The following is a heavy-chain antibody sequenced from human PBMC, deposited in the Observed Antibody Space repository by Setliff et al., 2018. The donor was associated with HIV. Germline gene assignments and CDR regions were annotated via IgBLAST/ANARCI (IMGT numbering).Heavy chain of an antibody. V-gene: IGHV1-18*04. D-gene: IGHD5-12*01. Sequence: ASVKVSCKASGYTFTGYYMHWVRQAPGQGLEWMGWINTHTGNTNSAQRFQGRVTMTTDTSTSTAYMELRSLRSDDTAVYYCARGKTWLRFLDYWGQGTLVTVSS. CDR1: GYTFTGYY. CDR3: ARGKTWLRFLDY. CDR2: INTHTGNT. J-gene: IGHJ4*02.